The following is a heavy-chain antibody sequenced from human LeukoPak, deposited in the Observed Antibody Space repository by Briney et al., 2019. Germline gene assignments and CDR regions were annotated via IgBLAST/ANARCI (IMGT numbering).Heavy chain of an antibody. Sequence: SETLSLTCTVSGGFISNYYWNWIRQPPGKGLEWIGHIQNSGTGNYNPSLKSRVTTSVDPSKNQFSLKLTSVTAADTAVYYCARSSGPEWPLSYWGQGTLVAVSS. CDR3: ARSSGPEWPLSY. CDR1: GGFISNYY. D-gene: IGHD3-3*01. J-gene: IGHJ4*02. V-gene: IGHV4-59*01. CDR2: IQNSGTG.